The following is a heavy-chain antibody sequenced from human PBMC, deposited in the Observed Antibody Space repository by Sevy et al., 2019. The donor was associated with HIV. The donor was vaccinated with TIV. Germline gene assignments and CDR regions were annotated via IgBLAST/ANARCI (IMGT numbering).Heavy chain of an antibody. V-gene: IGHV3-48*03. J-gene: IGHJ6*02. Sequence: GGSLRLSCAASGFTFSSYEMNWVRQAPGKGLEGVSYISSSGSTIYYADSVKGRFTISRDNAKNSLYLQMNSLRAEDTAVYYCARAGYDVLYYYYGMDVWGQGTTVTVSS. CDR3: ARAGYDVLYYYYGMDV. CDR2: ISSSGSTI. D-gene: IGHD3-22*01. CDR1: GFTFSSYE.